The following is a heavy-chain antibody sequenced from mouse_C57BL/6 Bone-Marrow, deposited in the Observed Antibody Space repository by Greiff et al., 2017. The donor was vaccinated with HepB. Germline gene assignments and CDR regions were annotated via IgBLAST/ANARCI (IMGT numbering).Heavy chain of an antibody. Sequence: QVHVKQSGAELVRPGTSVKVSCKASGYAFTNYLIEWVKQRPGQGLEWIGVINPGSGGTNYNEKFKGKATLTADKSSSTAYMQLSSLTSEDSAVYFCARSSYYGSSSAWFAYWGQGTLVTVSA. V-gene: IGHV1-54*01. CDR3: ARSSYYGSSSAWFAY. CDR1: GYAFTNYL. J-gene: IGHJ3*01. D-gene: IGHD1-1*01. CDR2: INPGSGGT.